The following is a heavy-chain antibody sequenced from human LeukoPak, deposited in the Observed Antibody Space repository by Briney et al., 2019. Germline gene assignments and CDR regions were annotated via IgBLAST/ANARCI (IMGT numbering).Heavy chain of an antibody. CDR3: AGFFYDNSGDAFDI. Sequence: SVKVSCKASGGSFTFTSHAISWVRQAPGQGLEWMGGIIPIYGSATYAQKFQGRVTITSDESTRTVYMELSSLRPEDSAVHYCAGFFYDNSGDAFDIWGQGSMVTVSS. CDR2: IIPIYGSA. D-gene: IGHD3-22*01. CDR1: GGSFTFTSHA. J-gene: IGHJ3*02. V-gene: IGHV1-69*13.